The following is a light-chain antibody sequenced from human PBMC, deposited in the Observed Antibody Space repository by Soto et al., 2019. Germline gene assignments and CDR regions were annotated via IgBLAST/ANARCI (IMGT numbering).Light chain of an antibody. CDR1: SANIGSNY. J-gene: IGLJ2*01. V-gene: IGLV1-51*01. CDR2: DSD. Sequence: QSVLTQPPSVSAAPGQKVTISCSGSSANIGSNYVSWYQHLPGTAPKLVIYDSDKRPSEIPDRCSGSKSGTSATLDITGLQTGDEADYYCGAWDSSLSVVVFGGGTKLTVL. CDR3: GAWDSSLSVVV.